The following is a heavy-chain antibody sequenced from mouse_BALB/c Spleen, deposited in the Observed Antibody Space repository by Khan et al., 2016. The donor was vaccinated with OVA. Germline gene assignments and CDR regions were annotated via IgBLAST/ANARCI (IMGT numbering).Heavy chain of an antibody. Sequence: LQQSGPELVRPGASVKMSCKASGYTFTNYWMHWVKQRPGQGLEWIGIIDPTNSETRLNQKFKDKATLNVDKSSNTAYMQLSSLTSEDSAVYYCAIHDFGGFSYWGQGTLVTVSA. CDR3: AIHDFGGFSY. V-gene: IGHV1-74*04. CDR2: IDPTNSET. J-gene: IGHJ3*01. CDR1: GYTFTNYW.